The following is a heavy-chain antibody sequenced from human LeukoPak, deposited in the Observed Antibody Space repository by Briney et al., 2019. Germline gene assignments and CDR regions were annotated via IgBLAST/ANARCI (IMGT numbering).Heavy chain of an antibody. J-gene: IGHJ4*02. Sequence: SETLSLTCTVSGYSISSGYYWGWIRQPPGKGLEWIGSMYHSGSTYYNSSLKSRVTISVDTSKNQFSLQLNSVTPEDTAVYYCARDWGIAAAGTFDYWGQGTLVTVSS. D-gene: IGHD6-13*01. CDR3: ARDWGIAAAGTFDY. V-gene: IGHV4-38-2*02. CDR1: GYSISSGYY. CDR2: MYHSGST.